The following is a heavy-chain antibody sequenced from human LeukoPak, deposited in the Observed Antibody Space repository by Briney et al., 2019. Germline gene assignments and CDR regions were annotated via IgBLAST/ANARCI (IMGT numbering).Heavy chain of an antibody. D-gene: IGHD1-14*01. CDR2: INDDGTFT. CDR3: GREILEPGKTLTY. CDR1: GFTFSNYW. J-gene: IGHJ4*02. Sequence: PGGSLRLSCAASGFTFSNYWMHWVRQVPGKELVWVSRINDDGTFTTYADSVKGRFTISRDNAKNTLYLQMNSLRAEDTAVYYCGREILEPGKTLTYWGQGSLITVSS. V-gene: IGHV3-74*01.